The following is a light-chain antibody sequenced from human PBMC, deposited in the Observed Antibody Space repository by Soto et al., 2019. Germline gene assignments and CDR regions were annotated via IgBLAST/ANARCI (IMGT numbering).Light chain of an antibody. CDR2: GAS. CDR1: QSVDGY. V-gene: IGKV3-11*01. CDR3: QQRSSWPRVT. Sequence: EIVLAQSPGTLSLSPGERATLSCRASQSVDGYLAWYQQKPGQAPRLLIYGASTRATGVTARFRGGGSGTGFTLTISSLEPEDFALYYCQQRSSWPRVTFGQGTRLEIK. J-gene: IGKJ5*01.